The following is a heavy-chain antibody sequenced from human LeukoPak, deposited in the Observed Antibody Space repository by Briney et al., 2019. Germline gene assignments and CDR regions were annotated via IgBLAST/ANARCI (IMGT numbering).Heavy chain of an antibody. D-gene: IGHD2-15*01. J-gene: IGHJ2*01. Sequence: SETLSLTCAVYGGSFSGYYWSWIRQPPGKGLEWIGEINHSGSTNYNPSLKSRVTISVDTSKNQFSLKLSSVTAADTAVYYRARTLRDRHWYFDLWGRGTLVTVSS. V-gene: IGHV4-34*01. CDR3: ARTLRDRHWYFDL. CDR2: INHSGST. CDR1: GGSFSGYY.